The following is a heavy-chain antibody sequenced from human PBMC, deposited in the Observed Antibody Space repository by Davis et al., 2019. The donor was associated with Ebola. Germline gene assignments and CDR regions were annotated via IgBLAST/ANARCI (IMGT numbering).Heavy chain of an antibody. D-gene: IGHD3-22*01. CDR1: GFTVSSNY. V-gene: IGHV3-53*01. Sequence: GESLKISCAASGFTVSSNYMSWVRQAPGKGLEWVSVIYSGGSTYYADSVKGRFTISRDNSKNTLYLQMNSLRAEDTAVYYCARVDTMMGNAFDIWGQGTMVTVSS. J-gene: IGHJ3*02. CDR3: ARVDTMMGNAFDI. CDR2: IYSGGST.